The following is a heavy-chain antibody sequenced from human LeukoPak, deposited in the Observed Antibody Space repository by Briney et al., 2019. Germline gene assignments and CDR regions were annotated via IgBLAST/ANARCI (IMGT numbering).Heavy chain of an antibody. J-gene: IGHJ4*02. CDR2: INSDGSST. V-gene: IGHV3-74*01. D-gene: IGHD1-26*01. CDR1: GFTFSSHW. Sequence: SGGSLRLSCAASGFTFSSHWMHWVRQAPGKGLVWVSRINSDGSSTSYADSVKGRFTISRDNAKNTLYLQMNSLRAEDTAVYYCARGIVGATDDYWGQGTLVTVSS. CDR3: ARGIVGATDDY.